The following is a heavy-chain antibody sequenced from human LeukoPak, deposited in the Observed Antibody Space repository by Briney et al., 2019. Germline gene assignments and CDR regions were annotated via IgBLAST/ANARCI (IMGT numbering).Heavy chain of an antibody. Sequence: ASVKVSCKASGYTFTSYYMHWVRQAPGQGLEWMGIINPSGGSTSYAQKFQGRVTMTRDMSTSTVYMELSSLRSEDTAVYYCARDQYPFYYDILTGPGAFDIWGQGTMVTVSS. D-gene: IGHD3-9*01. CDR2: INPSGGST. CDR3: ARDQYPFYYDILTGPGAFDI. CDR1: GYTFTSYY. J-gene: IGHJ3*02. V-gene: IGHV1-46*01.